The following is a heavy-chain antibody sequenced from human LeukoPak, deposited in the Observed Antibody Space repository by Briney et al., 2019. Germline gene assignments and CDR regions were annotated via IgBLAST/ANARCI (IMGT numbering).Heavy chain of an antibody. D-gene: IGHD5-12*01. CDR3: AWSSGYDLGGIDY. V-gene: IGHV3-21*01. J-gene: IGHJ4*02. CDR1: GFTFSSYS. Sequence: GGSLRLSCAASGFTFSSYSMNWVRQAPGKGLEWVSSISSSSSYIYYADSVKGRFTISRDNVKNSLYLQMNSLRAEDTAVYYCAWSSGYDLGGIDYWGQGTLVTVSS. CDR2: ISSSSSYI.